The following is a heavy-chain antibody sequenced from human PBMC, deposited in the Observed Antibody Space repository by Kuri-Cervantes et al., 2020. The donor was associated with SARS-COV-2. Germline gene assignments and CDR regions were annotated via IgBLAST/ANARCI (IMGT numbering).Heavy chain of an antibody. CDR3: AKYRSWRYYYGMDV. V-gene: IGHV3-74*01. CDR1: GFTFSGHW. D-gene: IGHD3-10*01. Sequence: GESLKISCAASGFTFSGHWIHWVRQAPGKGLVWVSRINPDGSYTNNADSVKGRFTLSRDNAKNMLFLQMNSLRAEDTAVYYCAKYRSWRYYYGMDVWGQGTTVTVSS. CDR2: INPDGSYT. J-gene: IGHJ6*02.